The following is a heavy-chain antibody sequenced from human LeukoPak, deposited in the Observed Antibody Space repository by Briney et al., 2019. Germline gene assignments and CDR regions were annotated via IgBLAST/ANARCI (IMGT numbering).Heavy chain of an antibody. V-gene: IGHV3-30*18. CDR2: ISYDGSNK. CDR3: AKIYGDYVGGNMDV. CDR1: GFTFSSYG. J-gene: IGHJ6*03. Sequence: GGSLRLSCAASGFTFSSYGMHWVRQAPGKGLEWVAVISYDGSNKYYADSVKGRFTISRDNSKNTLYLQMNSLRAEDTAVYYCAKIYGDYVGGNMDVWGKGTTVTVSS. D-gene: IGHD4-17*01.